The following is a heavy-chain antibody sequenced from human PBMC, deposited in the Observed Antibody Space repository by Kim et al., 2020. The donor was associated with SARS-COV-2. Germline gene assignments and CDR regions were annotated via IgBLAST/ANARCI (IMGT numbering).Heavy chain of an antibody. D-gene: IGHD3-3*01. V-gene: IGHV3-23*01. J-gene: IGHJ4*02. Sequence: SVKGRFTISRDNSKNTLYLQMNSLRAEDTAVYYCAKEGSFTIFGVVPFDYWGQGTLVTVSS. CDR3: AKEGSFTIFGVVPFDY.